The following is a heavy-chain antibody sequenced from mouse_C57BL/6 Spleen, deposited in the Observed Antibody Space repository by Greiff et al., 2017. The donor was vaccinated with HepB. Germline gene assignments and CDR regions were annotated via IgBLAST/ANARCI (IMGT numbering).Heavy chain of an antibody. V-gene: IGHV1-82*01. D-gene: IGHD2-4*01. J-gene: IGHJ4*01. Sequence: QVQLQQSGPELVKPGASVKISCKASGYAFSSSWMNWVKQRPGKGLEWIGRIYPGDGDTNYNGKFKGKATLTADKSSSTAYMQLSSLTSEDSAVYFCARRAYDYYYAMDYWGQGTSVTVSS. CDR1: GYAFSSSW. CDR3: ARRAYDYYYAMDY. CDR2: IYPGDGDT.